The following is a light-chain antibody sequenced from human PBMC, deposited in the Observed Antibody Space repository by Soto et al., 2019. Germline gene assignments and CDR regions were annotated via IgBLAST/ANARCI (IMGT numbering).Light chain of an antibody. CDR3: QSYDSSLRGSV. CDR2: GNS. V-gene: IGLV1-40*01. CDR1: SSNIGPGFD. Sequence: QSVLTQPPSVSGAPGQTVTISCAGGSSNIGPGFDVHWYQQVSGTAPKLLIYGNSNRPSGVPDRFSGSRSGTSASLAITGLQPEDEADYYCQSYDSSLRGSVFGPGTKVTDL. J-gene: IGLJ1*01.